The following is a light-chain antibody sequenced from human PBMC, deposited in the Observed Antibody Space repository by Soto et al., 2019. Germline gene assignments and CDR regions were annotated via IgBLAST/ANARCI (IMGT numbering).Light chain of an antibody. J-gene: IGKJ4*01. CDR3: QQYYSYPLT. CDR1: QDISSW. V-gene: IGKV1-12*01. CDR2: AAA. Sequence: DIQMTQSPSSVSASVGDRVIITCRASQDISSWLAWYQQKPGKDPKLLIYAAATLQGGVPSRFSGSGSGTDFTLTINSLQPEDFATYYCQQYYSYPLTFGGGTKVDIK.